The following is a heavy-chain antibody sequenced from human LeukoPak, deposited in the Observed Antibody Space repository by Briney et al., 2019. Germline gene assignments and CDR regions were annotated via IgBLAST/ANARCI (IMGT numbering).Heavy chain of an antibody. D-gene: IGHD5-18*01. Sequence: SVKVSCKASGGTFSSYAISWVRQAPGQGLEWMGRIIPILGIANYAQKFQSRVTITADKSTSTAYMELSSLRSEDTAVYYCARDPTAMVKTFDYWGQGTLVTVSS. J-gene: IGHJ4*02. CDR1: GGTFSSYA. CDR2: IIPILGIA. V-gene: IGHV1-69*04. CDR3: ARDPTAMVKTFDY.